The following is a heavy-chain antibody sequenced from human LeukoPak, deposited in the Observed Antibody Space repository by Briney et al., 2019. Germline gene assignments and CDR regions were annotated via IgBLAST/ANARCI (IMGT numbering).Heavy chain of an antibody. CDR3: AKCDDSSNYVSDY. CDR1: GFTFSSYS. D-gene: IGHD4-11*01. Sequence: GGSLRLSCAASGFTFSSYSMNWVRQAPGKGLEWVSSISSSSSYIYYADSVKGRFTISRDNAKNSLYLQMNSLRAEDTAVYYCAKCDDSSNYVSDYWGQGTLVTVSS. J-gene: IGHJ4*02. V-gene: IGHV3-21*04. CDR2: ISSSSSYI.